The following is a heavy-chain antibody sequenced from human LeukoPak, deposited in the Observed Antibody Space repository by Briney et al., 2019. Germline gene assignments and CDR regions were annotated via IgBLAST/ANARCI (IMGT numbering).Heavy chain of an antibody. V-gene: IGHV4-34*01. CDR3: ARLYCSGGSCYSRAKNAFDI. CDR2: INHSGST. D-gene: IGHD2-15*01. J-gene: IGHJ3*02. Sequence: SETLSLTCAVYGGSFSGYYCSWIRQPPGKGLEWIGEINHSGSTNYNPSLKSRVTISVDTSKNQFSLKLSSVTAADTAVYYCARLYCSGGSCYSRAKNAFDIWGQGTMVTVSS. CDR1: GGSFSGYY.